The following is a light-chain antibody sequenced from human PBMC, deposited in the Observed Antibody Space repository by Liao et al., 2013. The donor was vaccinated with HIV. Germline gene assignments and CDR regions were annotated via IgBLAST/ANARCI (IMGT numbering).Light chain of an antibody. CDR3: LVWDSSTVV. V-gene: IGLV3-1*01. CDR1: KLGEKY. CDR2: QDI. Sequence: SYELTQAPSVSVPPGQTATITCSGDKLGEKYACWFQQKAGQTPVMVIYQDIKRPSGIPERFSGSNSGNTATLTISGTQPMDEADYHCLVWDSSTVVFGGGTKLTVL. J-gene: IGLJ2*01.